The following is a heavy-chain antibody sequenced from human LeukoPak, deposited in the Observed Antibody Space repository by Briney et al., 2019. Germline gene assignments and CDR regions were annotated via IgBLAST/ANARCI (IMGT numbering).Heavy chain of an antibody. CDR1: GFTFSSYA. CDR3: AKDSRHITMMDY. D-gene: IGHD3-22*01. CDR2: ISGSGGST. J-gene: IGHJ4*02. V-gene: IGHV3-23*01. Sequence: GGSLRLSCAASGFTFSSYAMSWVRQAPGKGLEWVSAISGSGGSTYYADSVKGRFTISRDNSKNTLYLQMNSPRAGDTAVYYCAKDSRHITMMDYWGQGTLVTVSS.